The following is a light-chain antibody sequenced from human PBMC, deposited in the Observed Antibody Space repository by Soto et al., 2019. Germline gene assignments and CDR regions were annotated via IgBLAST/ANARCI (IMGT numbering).Light chain of an antibody. CDR2: VGTGGIVG. Sequence: QAVVTQPPSASASLGASVTLTCTLSSGYSNYKVDWYQQRPGKGPRFVMRVGTGGIVGSKGDGIPDRFSVLGSGLNRYLTIKNIQEEDESDYHGGADHGSGSNFVYLVFGGGTKLTVL. V-gene: IGLV9-49*01. J-gene: IGLJ2*01. CDR3: GADHGSGSNFVYLV. CDR1: SGYSNYK.